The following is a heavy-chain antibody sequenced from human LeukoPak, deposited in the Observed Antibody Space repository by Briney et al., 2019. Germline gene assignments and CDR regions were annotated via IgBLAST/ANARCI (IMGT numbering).Heavy chain of an antibody. CDR1: GGSISSGGYY. V-gene: IGHV4-31*03. CDR2: IYYSGST. D-gene: IGHD3-3*01. CDR3: ARDSITIFGVAPDY. Sequence: PSETLCLTCTVSGGSISSGGYYWSWIRQHPGKGLEWIGYIYYSGSTYYNPSLKSRVTISVDTSKNQFSLKLSSVTAADTAVYYCARDSITIFGVAPDYWGQGTLVTVSS. J-gene: IGHJ4*02.